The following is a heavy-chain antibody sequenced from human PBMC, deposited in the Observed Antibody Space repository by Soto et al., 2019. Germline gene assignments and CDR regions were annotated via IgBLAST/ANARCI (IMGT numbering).Heavy chain of an antibody. CDR2: IYYSGST. CDR3: XRHGYDYGDPAVWSFQH. Sequence: SETLSLTCTVSGGSISSSSYYWGWIRQPPGKGLEWIGSIYYSGSTYYNPSLKSRVTISVDTSKNQFSLKLSSVTAADTAVYYCXRHGYDYGDPAVWSFQHWGQGTLVTVSS. J-gene: IGHJ1*01. V-gene: IGHV4-39*01. D-gene: IGHD4-17*01. CDR1: GGSISSSSYY.